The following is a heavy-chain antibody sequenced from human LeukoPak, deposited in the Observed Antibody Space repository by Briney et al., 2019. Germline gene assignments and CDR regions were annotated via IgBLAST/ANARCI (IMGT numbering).Heavy chain of an antibody. Sequence: SETLSLTCTVSGGSISSYYWSWIRQPPGKGLEWIGYIYYSGSTNYNPSLKSRVTISVDTSKNQFSLKLSSVTAADTAVYYCARSRTVTTFVFDIWGQGTMVTVSS. CDR2: IYYSGST. V-gene: IGHV4-59*01. D-gene: IGHD4-17*01. J-gene: IGHJ3*02. CDR1: GGSISSYY. CDR3: ARSRTVTTFVFDI.